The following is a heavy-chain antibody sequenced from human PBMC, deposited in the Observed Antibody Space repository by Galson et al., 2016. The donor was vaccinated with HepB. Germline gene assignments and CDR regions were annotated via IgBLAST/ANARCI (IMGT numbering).Heavy chain of an antibody. CDR2: INGGNGNT. Sequence: SVKVSCKASGFSFTTYAFHWVRQAPGQRLEWMGWINGGNGNTKYSQKFQGRVTITRDTPANTVYMELRSLRSEDTAVYYCAGGWFEHHYYGIDVWGQGTTVTVSS. CDR3: AGGWFEHHYYGIDV. V-gene: IGHV1-3*01. CDR1: GFSFTTYA. D-gene: IGHD3-10*01. J-gene: IGHJ6*02.